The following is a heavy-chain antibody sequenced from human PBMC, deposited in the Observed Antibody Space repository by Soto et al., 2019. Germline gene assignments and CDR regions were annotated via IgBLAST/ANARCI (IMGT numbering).Heavy chain of an antibody. CDR3: AKTITLSPSDDSRGRGALIDH. CDR1: GFTFSVFG. V-gene: IGHV3-30*18. CDR2: ISHEGNSK. D-gene: IGHD6-19*01. J-gene: IGHJ4*02. Sequence: QVHLVESGGGVVQPGGSLRLSCAASGFTFSVFGMHWVRQAPGKGPEWVAVISHEGNSKHYADSVKGRFTISRDNAKNPLSLLMDSLRPEDTALYYCAKTITLSPSDDSRGRGALIDHWGQGTLVTVS.